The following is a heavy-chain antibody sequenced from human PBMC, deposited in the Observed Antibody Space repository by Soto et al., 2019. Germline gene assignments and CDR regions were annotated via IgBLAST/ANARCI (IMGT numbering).Heavy chain of an antibody. CDR2: ISAYNGNT. CDR1: VYTFTSYG. V-gene: IGHV1-18*01. Sequence: ASVKVSCKASVYTFTSYGISWVRQATGQGLEWMGWISAYNGNTNYAQKLQGRVTMTTDTSTSTAYMELRSLRSDDTAVYYCARDHSAYCGGDCTFDYWGQGTLVTVSS. CDR3: ARDHSAYCGGDCTFDY. J-gene: IGHJ4*02. D-gene: IGHD2-21*02.